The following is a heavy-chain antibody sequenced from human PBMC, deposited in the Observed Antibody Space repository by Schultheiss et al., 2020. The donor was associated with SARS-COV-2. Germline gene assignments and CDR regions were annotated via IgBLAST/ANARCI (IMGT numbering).Heavy chain of an antibody. J-gene: IGHJ6*02. Sequence: GGSLRLSCAASGFTFSSYAMHWVRQAPGKGLEWVAVISYDGSNKYYADSVKGRFTISRDNSKNTLYLQMNSLRAEDTAVYYCARDVHMLGVLRQGYYYGMDVWGQGTTVTVSS. CDR2: ISYDGSNK. V-gene: IGHV3-30-3*01. D-gene: IGHD1-26*01. CDR1: GFTFSSYA. CDR3: ARDVHMLGVLRQGYYYGMDV.